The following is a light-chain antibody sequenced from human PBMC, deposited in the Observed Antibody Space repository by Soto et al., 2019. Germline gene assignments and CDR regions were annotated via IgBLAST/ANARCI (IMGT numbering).Light chain of an antibody. Sequence: QSVLIHPPSVSWSPGQSVTISCTGTSSDVGSYDYVSWYQQHPGTAPKLLIYGNSNRPSGVPDRFSGSKSGTSASLAITGLQAEDEADYYCQSFDSSRFYVFGTGTKVTVL. CDR3: QSFDSSRFYV. CDR2: GNS. V-gene: IGLV2-11*01. J-gene: IGLJ1*01. CDR1: SSDVGSYDY.